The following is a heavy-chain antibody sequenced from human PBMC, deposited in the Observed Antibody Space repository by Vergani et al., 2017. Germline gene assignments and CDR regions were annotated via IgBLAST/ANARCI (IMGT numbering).Heavy chain of an antibody. CDR1: GGSFSGYY. CDR3: ARVGRDYGVPTADYFDY. D-gene: IGHD4-17*01. J-gene: IGHJ4*02. V-gene: IGHV4-34*01. CDR2: INHSGST. Sequence: QVQLQQWGAGLLKPSETLSLTCAVYGGSFSGYYWSWIRQPPGKGLEWIGEINHSGSTNYNPSLKSRVTISVDTSKNQFSLKLRFVTAADTAVYYCARVGRDYGVPTADYFDYWGQGTLVTVSS.